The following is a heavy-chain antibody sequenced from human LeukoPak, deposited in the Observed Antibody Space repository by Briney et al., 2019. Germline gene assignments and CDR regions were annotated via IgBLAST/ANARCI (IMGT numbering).Heavy chain of an antibody. D-gene: IGHD1-26*01. Sequence: GGSLRLSCAASGFTFSSYAMSWVRQAPGKGLEWVSGISGSGVSTYYADSVKGRFTISRDNSKNTLFLQMHSLRPEDTALYYCAKGLGYYSDYWGQGTLVTVSS. CDR3: AKGLGYYSDY. J-gene: IGHJ4*02. CDR2: ISGSGVST. CDR1: GFTFSSYA. V-gene: IGHV3-23*01.